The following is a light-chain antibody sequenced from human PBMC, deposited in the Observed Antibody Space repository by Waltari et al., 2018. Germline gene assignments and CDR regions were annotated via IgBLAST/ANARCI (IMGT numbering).Light chain of an antibody. J-gene: IGLJ1*01. CDR1: NIGRKT. Sequence: SYVLTQPPSVSVAPGKTAILSCAGDNIGRKTVHWYQQKPGQAPVLVIYYDSDRPSGIPERFSGSNSANMATLTIIRVEAGDEADYWCQVWDANTDPGVFGTGTEVTVL. V-gene: IGLV3-21*01. CDR2: YDS. CDR3: QVWDANTDPGV.